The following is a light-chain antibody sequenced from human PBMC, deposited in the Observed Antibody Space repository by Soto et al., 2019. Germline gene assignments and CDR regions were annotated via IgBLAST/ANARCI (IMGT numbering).Light chain of an antibody. CDR1: QSVSSY. V-gene: IGKV3-11*01. CDR3: QQRSNFT. CDR2: EAS. Sequence: EIVLTQSPATLSLSPGERATLSCRASQSVSSYLAWYQQKPVQAPRLLIYEASNRATGIPARFSGSGSGTDFTITISSLEPEDFAVYYCQQRSNFTFGQGTKLEIK. J-gene: IGKJ2*01.